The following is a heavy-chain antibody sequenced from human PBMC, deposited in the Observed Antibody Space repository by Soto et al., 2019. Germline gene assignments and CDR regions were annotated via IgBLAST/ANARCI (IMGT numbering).Heavy chain of an antibody. J-gene: IGHJ4*02. V-gene: IGHV3-33*01. CDR3: AGAIRDGYNFFDY. CDR2: IWYDGSNK. CDR1: GFTFSSYG. D-gene: IGHD5-12*01. Sequence: VGSLRLSCAASGFTFSSYGMHWVRQAPGKGLEWVAVIWYDGSNKYYADSVKGRFTISRDNSKNTLYLQMNSLRAEDTAVYYCAGAIRDGYNFFDYWGQGTLVTVSS.